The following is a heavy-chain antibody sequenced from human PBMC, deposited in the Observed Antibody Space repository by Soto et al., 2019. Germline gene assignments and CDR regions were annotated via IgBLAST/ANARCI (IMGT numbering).Heavy chain of an antibody. CDR3: ARERGDGYNRGGFVS. CDR1: GGSISSGDYY. Sequence: SETLSLTCTVSGGSISSGDYYWSWIRQPPGKGLEWIGYIYYSGSTYYNPSLKSRVTMSVDTSKNQFSLKLSSVTAADTAVYYCARERGDGYNRGGFVSWGQGTLVTVSS. D-gene: IGHD5-12*01. CDR2: IYYSGST. V-gene: IGHV4-30-4*01. J-gene: IGHJ4*02.